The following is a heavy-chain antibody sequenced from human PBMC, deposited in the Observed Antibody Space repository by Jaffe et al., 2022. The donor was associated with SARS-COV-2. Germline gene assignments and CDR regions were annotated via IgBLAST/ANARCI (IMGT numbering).Heavy chain of an antibody. CDR1: GFTFSNSD. CDR3: ARRPALTRGYYYYYMDV. V-gene: IGHV3-48*01. J-gene: IGHJ6*03. Sequence: EVQLVESGGDLVQPGGSLRLSCAASGFTFSNSDMHWVRQAPGKGLEWISFISGSNSTIGYVESLKGRFTMTRDNAKNSVYLQMNSLRAEDTAVYYCARRPALTRGYYYYYMDVWGKGTTVTVSS. CDR2: ISGSNSTI. D-gene: IGHD6-13*01.